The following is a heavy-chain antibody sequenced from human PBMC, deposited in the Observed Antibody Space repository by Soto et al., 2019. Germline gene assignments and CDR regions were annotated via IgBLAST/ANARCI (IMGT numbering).Heavy chain of an antibody. D-gene: IGHD2-2*01. CDR1: GGTFVRHV. CDR3: ATPACAATWCSPSHNLDH. V-gene: IGHV1-69*09. Sequence: QVQLVQSGAEVKKPESSVKVSCKTSGGTFVRHVISWVRQAPGQGPEWMGKINPLSGISNYAPKFQDRVTFTADTDSSTAYMELSSLRSDDTAVYYCATPACAATWCSPSHNLDHWGQGTLVTVSS. J-gene: IGHJ4*02. CDR2: INPLSGIS.